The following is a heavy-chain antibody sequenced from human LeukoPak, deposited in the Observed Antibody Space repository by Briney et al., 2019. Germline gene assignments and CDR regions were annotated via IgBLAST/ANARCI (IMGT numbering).Heavy chain of an antibody. D-gene: IGHD2-21*02. CDR1: GGPFSSYA. CDR3: ARSPLAYCGGDCYSTFDY. Sequence: VKVSCKASGGPFSSYAISWVRQAPGQGLEWMGGIIPIFGTANYAQKFQGRVTITTDESTSTAYMELSSLRSEDTAVYYCARSPLAYCGGDCYSTFDYWGQGTLVTVSS. CDR2: IIPIFGTA. V-gene: IGHV1-69*05. J-gene: IGHJ4*02.